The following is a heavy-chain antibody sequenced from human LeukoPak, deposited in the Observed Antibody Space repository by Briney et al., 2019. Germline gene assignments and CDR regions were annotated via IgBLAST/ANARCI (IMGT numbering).Heavy chain of an antibody. CDR2: ISAYNGNT. V-gene: IGHV1-18*01. D-gene: IGHD6-13*01. Sequence: ASVKVSCKASGYTFTSYGISWVRQAPGQGREWMGWISAYNGNTNYAQKLQGRVTMTTDTSTSTAYMELRSLRSDDTAVYYCARDEDPGYSSSWIDYWGQGTLVTVSS. CDR1: GYTFTSYG. J-gene: IGHJ4*02. CDR3: ARDEDPGYSSSWIDY.